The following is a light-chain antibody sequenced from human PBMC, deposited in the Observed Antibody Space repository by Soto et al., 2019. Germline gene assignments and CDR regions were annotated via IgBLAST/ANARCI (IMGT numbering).Light chain of an antibody. CDR2: KAS. Sequence: DIQMTQSPSSLSASVGDRVTTTCRASQSISSYLNWYQQKPGKAPKLLIYKASTLESGVPSNFSGSGSGTEFSLTISSLQPEDFATYYCQQYNAYPWTFGQGTKVDIK. CDR3: QQYNAYPWT. CDR1: QSISSY. J-gene: IGKJ1*01. V-gene: IGKV1-5*03.